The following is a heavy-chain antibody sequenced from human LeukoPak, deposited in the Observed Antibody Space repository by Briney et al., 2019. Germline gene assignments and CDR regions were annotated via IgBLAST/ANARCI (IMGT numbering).Heavy chain of an antibody. CDR3: ARSSSGYYGYFDY. V-gene: IGHV1-46*01. Sequence: GASVKVSCKASGYTFTTYYIHWVRQAPGQGLEWLGIINPSGGSPTYAQKFQGRVTMTRDTSTSTVYMELSSLRSDDTAVYYCARSSSGYYGYFDYWGQGTLVTVSS. CDR1: GYTFTTYY. J-gene: IGHJ4*02. CDR2: INPSGGSP. D-gene: IGHD3-22*01.